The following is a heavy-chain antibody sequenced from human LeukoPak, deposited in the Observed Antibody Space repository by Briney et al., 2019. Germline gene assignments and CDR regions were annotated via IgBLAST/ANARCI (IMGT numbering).Heavy chain of an antibody. Sequence: GGSLRLSCAASGFTFSSYGMHWVRQAPGKGLEWVAFIRYDGSNKYYADSVKGRFTISRDNSKNTLYLQMNSLRAEDTAVYYCTRRAAVADDYWGQGTLVTVSS. D-gene: IGHD6-19*01. CDR1: GFTFSSYG. V-gene: IGHV3-30*02. CDR2: IRYDGSNK. CDR3: TRRAAVADDY. J-gene: IGHJ4*02.